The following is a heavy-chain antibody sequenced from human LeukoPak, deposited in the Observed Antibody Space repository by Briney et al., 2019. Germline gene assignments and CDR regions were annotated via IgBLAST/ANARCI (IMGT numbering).Heavy chain of an antibody. CDR3: ARDRYYDFWSGYLPESYCGMDV. V-gene: IGHV3-7*01. D-gene: IGHD3-3*01. CDR2: IKQDGSEK. CDR1: GFTFSSYW. J-gene: IGHJ6*02. Sequence: PGGSLRLSCAASGFTFSSYWMSWVRQAPGKGLEWVANIKQDGSEKYYVDSVKGRFTISRDNAKNSLYLQMNSLRAEDTAVYYCARDRYYDFWSGYLPESYCGMDVWGQGTTVTVSS.